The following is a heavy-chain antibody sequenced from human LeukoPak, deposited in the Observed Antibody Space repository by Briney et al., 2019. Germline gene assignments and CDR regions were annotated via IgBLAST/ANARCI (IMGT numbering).Heavy chain of an antibody. D-gene: IGHD6-6*01. CDR3: ARGRSIAARQGTNYYYYMDV. J-gene: IGHJ6*03. V-gene: IGHV4-38-2*02. CDR1: GYSISSGYY. CDR2: INHSGST. Sequence: SETLSLTCTVSGYSISSGYYWGWIRQPPGKGLEWIGEINHSGSTNYNPSLKSRVTISVDTSKNQFSLKLSSVTAADTAVYYCARGRSIAARQGTNYYYYMDVWGKGTTVTVSS.